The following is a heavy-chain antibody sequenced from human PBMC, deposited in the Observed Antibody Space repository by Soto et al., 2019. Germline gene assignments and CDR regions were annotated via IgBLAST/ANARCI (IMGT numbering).Heavy chain of an antibody. CDR3: ATYCSGGSCFLHFDY. J-gene: IGHJ4*02. D-gene: IGHD2-15*01. CDR2: IYYSGST. V-gene: IGHV4-39*01. CDR1: GGSISSSSYY. Sequence: QLQLQESGPGLVKPSETLSLTCTVSGGSISSSSYYWGWIRQPPGKGLEWIGSIYYSGSTYYNPSLKSRVTISVDTSKNQFSLKLSSVTAADTAVYYCATYCSGGSCFLHFDYWGQGTLVTVSS.